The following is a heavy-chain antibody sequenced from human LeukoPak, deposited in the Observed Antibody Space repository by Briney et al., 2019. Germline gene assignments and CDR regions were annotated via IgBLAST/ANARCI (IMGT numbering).Heavy chain of an antibody. D-gene: IGHD3-9*01. CDR3: ARDIDYNIDY. CDR1: GYTFTKYG. J-gene: IGHJ4*02. V-gene: IGHV1-18*04. Sequence: ASVKVSCKASGYTFTKYGVSWVRQASGQGLEWIGWINANNGNINYAQNLQGRVTVTTDTSTSTAYMELRSLRSDDTAVYYCARDIDYNIDYWGQGTLVTVSS. CDR2: INANNGNI.